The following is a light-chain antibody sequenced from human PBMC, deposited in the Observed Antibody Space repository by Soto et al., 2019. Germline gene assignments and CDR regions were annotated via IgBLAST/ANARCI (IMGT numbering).Light chain of an antibody. CDR1: QSVSSNY. CDR3: QQYGSLSWT. CDR2: GAS. J-gene: IGKJ1*01. Sequence: DIVLTQSPGTLSLSPGERATLSCRASQSVSSNYLAWYQQKPGQAPRLLIHGASTRATGVRDRFSGSGSGTDFTLTISSLEPEDFAVYHCQQYGSLSWTFGQGTKVDIK. V-gene: IGKV3-20*01.